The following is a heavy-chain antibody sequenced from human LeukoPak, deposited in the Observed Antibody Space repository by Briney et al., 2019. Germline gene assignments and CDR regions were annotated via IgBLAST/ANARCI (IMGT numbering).Heavy chain of an antibody. D-gene: IGHD3-10*01. CDR2: ISGSGDST. V-gene: IGHV3-23*01. CDR3: TKWSGFGDD. CDR1: GFTFSSNS. J-gene: IGHJ4*02. Sequence: GGSLRLSCAASGFTFSSNSMTWVRQTPGKGREWVSGISGSGDSTFYADSVKGRFTISRDNSRNPLYLQMSSLRPEDTAVYYCTKWSGFGDDWGQGTLVTVSS.